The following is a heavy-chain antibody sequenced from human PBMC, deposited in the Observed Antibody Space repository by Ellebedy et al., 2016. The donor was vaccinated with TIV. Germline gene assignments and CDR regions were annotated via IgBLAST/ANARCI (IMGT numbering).Heavy chain of an antibody. D-gene: IGHD2-21*01. CDR3: ARGRPIPS. J-gene: IGHJ4*02. CDR2: ISFSSSPT. V-gene: IGHV3-48*04. Sequence: GGSLRLSCSVSGFTLSDYNMDWVRQAPGKGLEWLSYISFSSSPTFYADSVKGRLSISRDNAKNSLFLQMNTLRAEDTAVYYCARGRPIPSWGLGTLVTVSS. CDR1: GFTLSDYN.